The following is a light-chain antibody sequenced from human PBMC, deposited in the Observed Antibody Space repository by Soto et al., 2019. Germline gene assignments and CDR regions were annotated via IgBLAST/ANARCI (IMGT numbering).Light chain of an antibody. Sequence: ETVLTQSPGTLSLSPGDGATLSCRASQTVGASQLAWYQQKPGQSPRLLIYGVSNRATDIPDRFGGSGSGTDFTLTISRLEPEDFAVYYCHQYSNPPHTFGQGTKLEIK. CDR2: GVS. V-gene: IGKV3-20*01. CDR3: HQYSNPPHT. J-gene: IGKJ2*01. CDR1: QTVGASQ.